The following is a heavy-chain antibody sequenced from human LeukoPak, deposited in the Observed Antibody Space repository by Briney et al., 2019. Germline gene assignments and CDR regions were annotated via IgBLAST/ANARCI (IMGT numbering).Heavy chain of an antibody. CDR1: GGSFSGYY. CDR3: ARDHLWFGELSFYYYYGMDV. CDR2: INHSGST. J-gene: IGHJ6*02. Sequence: SEALSLTCAVYGGSFSGYYWSWIRQPPGKGLEWIGEINHSGSTNYNPSLKSRVTISVDTSKNQFSLKLNSVTAADTAVYYCARDHLWFGELSFYYYYGMDVWGQGTTVTVSS. D-gene: IGHD3-10*01. V-gene: IGHV4-34*01.